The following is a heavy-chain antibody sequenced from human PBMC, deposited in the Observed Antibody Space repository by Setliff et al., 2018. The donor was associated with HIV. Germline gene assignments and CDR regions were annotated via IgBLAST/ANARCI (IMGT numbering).Heavy chain of an antibody. J-gene: IGHJ4*02. V-gene: IGHV4-34*01. D-gene: IGHD3-3*01. CDR2: INHSGST. Sequence: KPSETLSLTCAVYNGSFSGYYWTWIRQPPGKGLEWIGEINHSGSTNYSPSRMSRVTTSVDPSKNQFSLKLTSVTAADTAVYYCARFKYYNFWSGPGNYFDYWGQGTLVTVSS. CDR1: NGSFSGYY. CDR3: ARFKYYNFWSGPGNYFDY.